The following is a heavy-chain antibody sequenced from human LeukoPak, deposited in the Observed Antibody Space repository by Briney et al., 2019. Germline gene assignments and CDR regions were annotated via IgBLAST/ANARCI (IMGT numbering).Heavy chain of an antibody. D-gene: IGHD4-17*01. V-gene: IGHV1-18*01. CDR3: ARPTYGDYDSYYFDY. Sequence: ASVKVSCTASGYTFTSYGISWVRQAPGQGLEWMGWISAYNGNTNYAQKLQGRVTMTTDTSTSTAYMELRSLRSDDTAVYYCARPTYGDYDSYYFDYWGQGTLVTVSS. CDR2: ISAYNGNT. J-gene: IGHJ4*02. CDR1: GYTFTSYG.